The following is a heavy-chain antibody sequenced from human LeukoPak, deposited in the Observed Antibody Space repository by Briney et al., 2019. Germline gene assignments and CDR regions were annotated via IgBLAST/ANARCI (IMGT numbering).Heavy chain of an antibody. CDR1: GFTFSSYS. CDR2: VGGSSYYT. D-gene: IGHD1-14*01. CDR3: VKEAGGFDY. J-gene: IGHJ4*02. Sequence: GGSLRLSCAASGFTFSSYSMNWARQAPGKGLEWVSVVGGSSYYTHYADSVKGRFTISRDNSKNTLYLQMSSLRAEDTAVYYCVKEAGGFDYWGQGTLVTVSP. V-gene: IGHV3-23*01.